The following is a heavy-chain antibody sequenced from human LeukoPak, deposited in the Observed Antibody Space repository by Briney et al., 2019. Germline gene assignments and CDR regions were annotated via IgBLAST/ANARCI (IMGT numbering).Heavy chain of an antibody. V-gene: IGHV3-23*01. D-gene: IGHD4-23*01. Sequence: PGGSLRLSCAASGFTFSSYGMSWVRQAPGKGLEWVSAITGNGANTFYADSVKGRFTISRDNSKNTLYLQMNSLRAEDTAVYYCAKDRGGNSRAFDYWGQGTLVTVSS. CDR2: ITGNGANT. CDR3: AKDRGGNSRAFDY. CDR1: GFTFSSYG. J-gene: IGHJ4*02.